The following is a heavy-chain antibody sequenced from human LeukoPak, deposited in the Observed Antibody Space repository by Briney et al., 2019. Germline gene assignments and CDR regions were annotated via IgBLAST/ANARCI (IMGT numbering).Heavy chain of an antibody. CDR1: GGSLSGYY. CDR3: ARGTVVFPA. Sequence: PSETLSLTCAAHGGSLSGYYWSWIRQPPGKGLEWIGEINHSGITNYHPSLKSRVTISVDTSKNQFSLKLTSVTAADTAVYYCARGTVVFPAWGQGTTVTVSS. D-gene: IGHD2-15*01. V-gene: IGHV4-34*01. J-gene: IGHJ6*02. CDR2: INHSGIT.